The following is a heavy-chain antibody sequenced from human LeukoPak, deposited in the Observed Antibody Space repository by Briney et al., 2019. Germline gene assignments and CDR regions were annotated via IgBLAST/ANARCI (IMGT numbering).Heavy chain of an antibody. CDR3: ATQPSGMDV. V-gene: IGHV3-30*03. CDR1: GFTFSSYG. J-gene: IGHJ6*02. Sequence: AGGSLRLSCAASGFTFSSYGMHWVRQAPGKGLEWVAVISYDGSNKYYADSVKGRSTISRDNSKNTLYLQMNSLRAEDTAVYYCATQPSGMDVWGQGTTVTVSS. CDR2: ISYDGSNK.